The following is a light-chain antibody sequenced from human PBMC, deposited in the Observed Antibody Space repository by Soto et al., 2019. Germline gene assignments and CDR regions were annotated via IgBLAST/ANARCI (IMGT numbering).Light chain of an antibody. Sequence: DIQMTQSPSTLSASVGDRVTITCRASQSINNWLAWYQQKPGKDPQLFIFKASTLESGVPSRFSGSGSGTEFTLSISSLQPDDFATYFCQQYESFPRTFGQGTKVEIK. V-gene: IGKV1-5*03. CDR2: KAS. J-gene: IGKJ1*01. CDR3: QQYESFPRT. CDR1: QSINNW.